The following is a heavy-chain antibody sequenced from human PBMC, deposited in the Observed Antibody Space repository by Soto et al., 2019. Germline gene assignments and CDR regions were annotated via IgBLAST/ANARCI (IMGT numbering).Heavy chain of an antibody. D-gene: IGHD3-3*01. CDR3: ARLPWDFWSGYYTYFYYYGMDV. J-gene: IGHJ6*02. CDR1: GGSISSYY. Sequence: SETLSLTCTVSGGSISSYYWSWIRQPPGKGLEWIGYIYYSGSTNYNPSLKSRVTISVDTSKNQFSLKLSSVTAADTAVYYCARLPWDFWSGYYTYFYYYGMDVWGQGTTVTVSS. V-gene: IGHV4-59*01. CDR2: IYYSGST.